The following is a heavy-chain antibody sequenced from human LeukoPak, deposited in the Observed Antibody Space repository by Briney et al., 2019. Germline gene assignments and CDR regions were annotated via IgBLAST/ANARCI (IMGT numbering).Heavy chain of an antibody. Sequence: GGSLRLCCAASGFTFGSYAMHWGRQARGKGQEGVAVISYDGSNKYYADSVKGGFTISRDNSKNTLYLQMNSLRAEDTAVYYCARAGRLQYGDYVAFDYWGQGTLVTVSS. CDR1: GFTFGSYA. D-gene: IGHD4-17*01. CDR2: ISYDGSNK. CDR3: ARAGRLQYGDYVAFDY. J-gene: IGHJ4*02. V-gene: IGHV3-30-3*01.